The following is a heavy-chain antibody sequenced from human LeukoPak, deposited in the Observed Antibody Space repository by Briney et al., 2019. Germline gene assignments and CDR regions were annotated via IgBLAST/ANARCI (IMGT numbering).Heavy chain of an antibody. CDR2: INSDGSST. D-gene: IGHD5-12*01. CDR1: EFTSSSHW. J-gene: IGHJ4*02. V-gene: IGHV3-74*01. CDR3: ARDGSLPDY. Sequence: PGGSLRLSCAASEFTSSSHWMHWVRQAPGKGLVWVSYINSDGSSTTYADYVKGRFTISRDNAKNMLYLQMNSLRAEDTAVYYCARDGSLPDYWGQGTLVTVSS.